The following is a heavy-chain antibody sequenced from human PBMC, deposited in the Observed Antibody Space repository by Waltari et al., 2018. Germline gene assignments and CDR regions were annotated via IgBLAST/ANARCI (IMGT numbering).Heavy chain of an antibody. CDR2: IKEDGSDK. CDR1: GFTFGSYR. CDR3: ARSGMKFTFDY. D-gene: IGHD1-26*01. J-gene: IGHJ4*02. V-gene: IGHV3-7*01. Sequence: EVQVVESGGGLVRPGGSLRLSCAASGFTFGSYRMTWVRQAPGQGLEWVANIKEDGSDKEYADSVKGRFSISRDNAKDSLYLQMNSLRAEDTALYYCARSGMKFTFDYWGRGTPVIVSS.